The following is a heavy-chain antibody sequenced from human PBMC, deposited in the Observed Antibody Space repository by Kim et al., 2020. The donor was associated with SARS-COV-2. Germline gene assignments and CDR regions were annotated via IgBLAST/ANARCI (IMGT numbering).Heavy chain of an antibody. V-gene: IGHV3-30*18. D-gene: IGHD3-10*01. Sequence: GGSLRLSCVASGFTFSTYGMHWVRQAPGKGLEWVALMSYDGSTKYYADSMKGRFTISRDNSENTLYLQLNSLRPEDTAVYYCAKALLRGVNFYYYGMDVWGQGTTVTVSS. CDR3: AKALLRGVNFYYYGMDV. J-gene: IGHJ6*02. CDR2: MSYDGSTK. CDR1: GFTFSTYG.